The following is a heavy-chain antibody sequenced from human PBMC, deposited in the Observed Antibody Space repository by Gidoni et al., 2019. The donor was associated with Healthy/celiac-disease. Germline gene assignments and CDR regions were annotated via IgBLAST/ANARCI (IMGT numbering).Heavy chain of an antibody. CDR1: GGSFSGYY. CDR3: ARGRRSSGYTSHSPPHYFDY. V-gene: IGHV4-34*01. J-gene: IGHJ4*02. Sequence: QVQLQQWGAGLLKPSETLSLTCAVYGGSFSGYYWSWIRQPPGKGLEWIGEINHSGSTNYNPSLKSRVTISVDTSKNQFSLKLSSVTAADTAVYYCARGRRSSGYTSHSPPHYFDYWGQGTLVTVSS. D-gene: IGHD3-22*01. CDR2: INHSGST.